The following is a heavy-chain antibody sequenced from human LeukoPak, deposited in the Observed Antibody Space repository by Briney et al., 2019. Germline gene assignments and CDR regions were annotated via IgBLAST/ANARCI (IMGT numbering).Heavy chain of an antibody. CDR2: VSPYNGDT. Sequence: ASVKVSCKASVYTFINYAIHWVRQAPGQGLEWMGWVSPYNGDTKYAQNHQGRVTMTTDTSTTTAHMELRSLTSDDTAVYYCAKAWDYGDRGEIDYWGQGTLVSVSS. D-gene: IGHD4-17*01. CDR3: AKAWDYGDRGEIDY. CDR1: VYTFINYA. V-gene: IGHV1-18*01. J-gene: IGHJ4*02.